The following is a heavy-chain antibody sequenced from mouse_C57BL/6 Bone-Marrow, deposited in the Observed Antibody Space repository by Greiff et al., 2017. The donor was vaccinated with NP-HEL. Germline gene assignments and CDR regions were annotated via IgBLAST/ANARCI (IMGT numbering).Heavy chain of an antibody. CDR3: AKAGTQAKGFAY. CDR2: INPSTGGT. J-gene: IGHJ3*01. V-gene: IGHV1-42*01. CDR1: GYSFTGYY. Sequence: VQLQQSGPELVKPGASVKISCKASGYSFTGYYMNWVKQSPEKSLEWIGEINPSTGGTTYNQKFKAKATLTVDKSSSTAYMQLKSLTSEDSAVYYGAKAGTQAKGFAYWGQGTLVTVSA. D-gene: IGHD3-2*02.